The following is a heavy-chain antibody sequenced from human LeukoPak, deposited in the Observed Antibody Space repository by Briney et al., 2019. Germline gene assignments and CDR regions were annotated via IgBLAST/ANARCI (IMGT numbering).Heavy chain of an antibody. CDR1: GGSFSGYY. Sequence: PSETLSLTCAVYGGSFSGYYWSWIRQPPGKGLEWIGEINHSGSTNYNPSLKSRVTISVDTSKNQFSLKLSSVTAADAAVYYCATGRYSSSWYIYYFDYWGRGTLVTVSS. D-gene: IGHD6-13*01. CDR2: INHSGST. V-gene: IGHV4-34*01. J-gene: IGHJ4*02. CDR3: ATGRYSSSWYIYYFDY.